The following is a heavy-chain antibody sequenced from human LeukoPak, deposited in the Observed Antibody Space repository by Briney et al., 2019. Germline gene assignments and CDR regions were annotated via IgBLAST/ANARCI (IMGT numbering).Heavy chain of an antibody. J-gene: IGHJ5*02. Sequence: GGSQRLSCAASGFTFTNYAMSWVRQAPGKGLEWVSGIGGSAGITYYADSVKGRFTISRDDATNMVFLQMNSLRPEDTAIYYCIRGGPSTWSWGQGTLVTVSS. CDR2: IGGSAGIT. V-gene: IGHV3-23*01. D-gene: IGHD2-15*01. CDR3: IRGGPSTWS. CDR1: GFTFTNYA.